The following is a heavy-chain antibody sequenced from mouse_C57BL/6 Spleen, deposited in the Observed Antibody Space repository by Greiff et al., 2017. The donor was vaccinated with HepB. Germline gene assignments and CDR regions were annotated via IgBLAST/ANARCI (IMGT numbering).Heavy chain of an antibody. V-gene: IGHV6-3*01. J-gene: IGHJ3*01. CDR3: TDEEFAY. CDR2: IRFKSDNYAT. CDR1: GFTFSNYW. Sequence: EVKLMESGGGLVQPGGSMKLSCVASGFTFSNYWMNWVRQSPEKGLEWVAQIRFKSDNYATHYAESVKGRFTISRDDSKSSVYLQMNNLRAEDTGIYYCTDEEFAYWGQGTLVTVSA.